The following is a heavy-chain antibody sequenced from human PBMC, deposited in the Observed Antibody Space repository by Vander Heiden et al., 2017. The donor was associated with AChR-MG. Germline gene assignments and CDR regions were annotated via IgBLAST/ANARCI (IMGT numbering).Heavy chain of an antibody. D-gene: IGHD3-3*01. CDR1: GGTFSSYA. CDR2: IIPIFGTA. J-gene: IGHJ6*02. Sequence: QVQLVQSGAEVKKPGSSVKVSCKASGGTFSSYAISWVRQAPGQGLEWMGGIIPIFGTANYAQKFQGRVTITADKSTSTAYMELSSLRSEDTAVYYCASSTIFGVVIIPDLSWGMDVWGQGTTVTVSS. CDR3: ASSTIFGVVIIPDLSWGMDV. V-gene: IGHV1-69*06.